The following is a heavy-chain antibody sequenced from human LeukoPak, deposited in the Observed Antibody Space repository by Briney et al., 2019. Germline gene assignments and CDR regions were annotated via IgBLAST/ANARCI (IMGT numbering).Heavy chain of an antibody. CDR3: AREGGDYYGSGSYHTLGNWFDP. D-gene: IGHD3-10*01. CDR2: IYHSGST. Sequence: SETLSLTCAVSGYSISSGYYWGWIRQPPGKGLEWIGSIYHSGSTYYNPSLKSRVTISVDTSKNQFSLELSSVTAADTAVYYCAREGGDYYGSGSYHTLGNWFDPWGQGTLVTVSS. V-gene: IGHV4-38-2*02. CDR1: GYSISSGYY. J-gene: IGHJ5*02.